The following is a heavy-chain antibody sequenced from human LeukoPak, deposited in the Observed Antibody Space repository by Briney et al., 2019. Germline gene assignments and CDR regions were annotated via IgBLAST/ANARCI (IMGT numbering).Heavy chain of an antibody. CDR3: ARDDYGGMDV. D-gene: IGHD4-23*01. CDR1: GFTVSS. J-gene: IGHJ6*04. V-gene: IGHV3-21*01. CDR2: ISISSSYI. Sequence: GGSLRFSCAASGFTVSSMNWVRQAPGKGLEGVSSISISSSYIYYPDSVKGRFTISRDNAKNSLYLQINSLRAEDTAVYYCARDDYGGMDVWGKGTTVTVSS.